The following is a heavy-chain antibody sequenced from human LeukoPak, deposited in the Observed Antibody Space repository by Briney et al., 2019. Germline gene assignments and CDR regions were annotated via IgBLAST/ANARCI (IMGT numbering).Heavy chain of an antibody. V-gene: IGHV3-7*01. Sequence: GGSLRLSRVGPRITFSKYWMTWVRQAPGKGLERVANIETDGRETYYIESVKGRFTISRDNARNSLFLQMNSLTVDDTAVYYCARDMGWQQFDQWGQGTLVTVSS. J-gene: IGHJ4*02. CDR1: RITFSKYW. CDR3: ARDMGWQQFDQ. D-gene: IGHD5-24*01. CDR2: IETDGRET.